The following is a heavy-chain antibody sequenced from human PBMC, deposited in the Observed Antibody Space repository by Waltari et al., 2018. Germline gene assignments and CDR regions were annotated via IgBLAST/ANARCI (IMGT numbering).Heavy chain of an antibody. D-gene: IGHD2-15*01. V-gene: IGHV4-38-2*01. J-gene: IGHJ4*02. CDR1: GYSLSTNYY. CDR2: IHHTGTT. Sequence: QMHLQESGPGLVKPSETLSLTCALSGYSLSTNYYWAWIRQSPEKGLEWMGAIHHTGTTYYNPSLNSRITMSVDTPNNQFSLKLNSVTAADTAVYYCARGGYHPANFDFWGQGILVTVSS. CDR3: ARGGYHPANFDF.